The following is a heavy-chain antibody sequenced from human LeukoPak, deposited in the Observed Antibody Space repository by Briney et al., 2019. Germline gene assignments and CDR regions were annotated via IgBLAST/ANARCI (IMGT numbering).Heavy chain of an antibody. CDR1: GFTFSNYA. CDR3: AKRSGNYYGTFDY. CDR2: ISGSGGTT. Sequence: PGGSLRLSCATSGFTFSNYAVSWVRQAPGKGLEWVSSISGSGGTTYYADSVKGRFTISRDNSKNTLYLQMNSLRAEDTAVYYCAKRSGNYYGTFDYWGQGTLVPVSS. J-gene: IGHJ4*02. D-gene: IGHD1-26*01. V-gene: IGHV3-23*01.